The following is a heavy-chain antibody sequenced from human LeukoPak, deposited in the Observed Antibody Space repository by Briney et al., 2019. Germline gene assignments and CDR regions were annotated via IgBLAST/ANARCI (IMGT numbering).Heavy chain of an antibody. J-gene: IGHJ6*02. V-gene: IGHV4-59*13. CDR1: CGSISSYY. CDR3: ARAPPACSSRSCDVPCYDGMDL. Sequence: SETLLLTCTYTCGSISSYYWSWIRQPPVEGLEGSGYIYYNRGTNYNPSRTSRVALSVDPSKNQFSLKLSSVTAEDTAVYDCARAPPACSSRSCDVPCYDGMDLWGQGTTVTVSS. D-gene: IGHD2-15*01. CDR2: IYYNRGT.